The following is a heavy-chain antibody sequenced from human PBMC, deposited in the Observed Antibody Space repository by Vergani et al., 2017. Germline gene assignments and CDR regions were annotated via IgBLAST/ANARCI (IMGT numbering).Heavy chain of an antibody. V-gene: IGHV1-2*02. D-gene: IGHD6-13*01. CDR1: GYTFTGYY. CDR2: INPNTGGT. CDR3: ARDMGYSISLYYYYYYLDV. J-gene: IGHJ6*03. Sequence: QVQLVQSGAEVKKPGASVKVSCKASGYTFTGYYMHWVRQAPGQGLEWLGWINPNTGGTNSAQKFQGRVTLTRDTSISPAYRELSRLRSDDTAVYYCARDMGYSISLYYYYYYLDVWDKGTTVTVSS.